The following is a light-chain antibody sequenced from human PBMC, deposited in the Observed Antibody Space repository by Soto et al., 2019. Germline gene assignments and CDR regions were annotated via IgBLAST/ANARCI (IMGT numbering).Light chain of an antibody. V-gene: IGLV1-44*01. Sequence: QSVLTQPPSASGTPGQGVTISCSGTTSNIGSNTVSWYQHLPGTAPKLLIYSNDQRPSGVPDRFSGSKSGTSASLAISGLQSEDEADYYCAIWDLTLSAWVFGGGTKLTVL. CDR3: AIWDLTLSAWV. CDR1: TSNIGSNT. J-gene: IGLJ3*02. CDR2: SND.